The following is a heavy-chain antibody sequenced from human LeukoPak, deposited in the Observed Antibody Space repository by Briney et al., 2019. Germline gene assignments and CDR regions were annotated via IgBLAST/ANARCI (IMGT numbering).Heavy chain of an antibody. V-gene: IGHV5-51*01. J-gene: IGHJ5*02. D-gene: IGHD3-22*01. Sequence: GESLKISFKGSGYSFTSYWIGWGRQMPGKGLGWMGIIYPGDSDTRYSPSFQGQVTISADKSISTAYLQWSGLKASDTAMYYCARSPTYYYDSSGLINWFDPWGQGTLVTVSS. CDR2: IYPGDSDT. CDR1: GYSFTSYW. CDR3: ARSPTYYYDSSGLINWFDP.